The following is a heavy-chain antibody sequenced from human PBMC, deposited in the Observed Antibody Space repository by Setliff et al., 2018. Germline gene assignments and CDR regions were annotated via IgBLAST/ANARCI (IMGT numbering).Heavy chain of an antibody. V-gene: IGHV1-18*01. D-gene: IGHD5-12*01. CDR1: GYTFSNYG. J-gene: IGHJ3*01. CDR2: ISAYSGNT. Sequence: ASVKVSCKASGYTFSNYGITWVRQAPGQGLEWMGWISAYSGNTKYAQKLQGRVTMTTDTSTNTAYLEVRSLRSDDTAIYYCARSSRSGYYHQRDSFDLWGQGTRVTVS. CDR3: ARSSRSGYYHQRDSFDL.